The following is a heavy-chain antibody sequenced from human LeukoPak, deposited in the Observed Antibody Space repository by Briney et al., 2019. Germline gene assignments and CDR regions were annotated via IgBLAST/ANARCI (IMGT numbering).Heavy chain of an antibody. CDR3: ARLPEFDTAMVLNWFDP. D-gene: IGHD5-18*01. CDR2: SYHSGST. J-gene: IGHJ5*02. CDR1: GGSISSSNW. V-gene: IGHV4-4*02. Sequence: PSGTVSLTCAVSGGSISSSNWWSWVRQPPGKGLEWIGESYHSGSTNYNPSLKSRVTISVDKSKNQFSLKLSSVTAADTAVYYCARLPEFDTAMVLNWFDPWGQGTLVTVSS.